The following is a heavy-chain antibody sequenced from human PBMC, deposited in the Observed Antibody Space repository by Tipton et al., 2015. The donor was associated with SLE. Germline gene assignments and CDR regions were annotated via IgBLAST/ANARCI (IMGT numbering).Heavy chain of an antibody. CDR1: GVNFNDFG. D-gene: IGHD3-22*01. J-gene: IGHJ3*01. CDR2: ISWDSGSI. Sequence: SLRLSCAGSGVNFNDFGLHWVRQAPGKGLEWVSGISWDSGSIGYADSVRGRFTISRDNAKNSLYLQMNSLRVEDTAFYYCVKGYYFDSRGRSDALDLWGQGTLVTVSS. V-gene: IGHV3-9*01. CDR3: VKGYYFDSRGRSDALDL.